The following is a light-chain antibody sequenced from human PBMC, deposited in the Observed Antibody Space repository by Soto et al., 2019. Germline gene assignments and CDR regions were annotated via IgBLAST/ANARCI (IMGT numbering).Light chain of an antibody. CDR2: RTD. CDR1: TSNIGSNY. CDR3: ASWDDSLNGWV. Sequence: QSVLTQPPSVSGTPGQRVTISCSGSTSNIGSNYVYWYQQLPGTAPRLLIFRTDQRPSGVPDRFSASTSGTSASLAIRGLRSEDEADYHCASWDDSLNGWVFGGGTKVTVL. J-gene: IGLJ3*02. V-gene: IGLV1-47*01.